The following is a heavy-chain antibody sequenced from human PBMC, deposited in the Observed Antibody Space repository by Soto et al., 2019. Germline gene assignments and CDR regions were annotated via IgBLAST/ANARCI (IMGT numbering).Heavy chain of an antibody. CDR3: AREVGRGSGSYYLDY. Sequence: EVQLVESGGGLVQPGGSLRLSCAASGCTFSMYWMHWVRQAPGKGLLWVSRINGDGTDTTYADSVKGRFTISRDNAKNMVYLQMNGLRAEDTAVYYCAREVGRGSGSYYLDYWGQETLVTVSS. J-gene: IGHJ4*02. V-gene: IGHV3-74*03. CDR1: GCTFSMYW. CDR2: INGDGTDT. D-gene: IGHD3-16*01.